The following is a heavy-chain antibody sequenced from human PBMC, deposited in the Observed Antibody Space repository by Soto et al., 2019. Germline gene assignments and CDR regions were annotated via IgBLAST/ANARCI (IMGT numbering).Heavy chain of an antibody. J-gene: IGHJ4*02. CDR3: AKRPSSTIFAY. CDR1: GLTFSSYA. CDR2: ISGSDDST. V-gene: IGHV3-23*01. D-gene: IGHD6-6*01. Sequence: PGGSLSLSCAASGLTFSSYAMSWVRQAPGKGLEWVSVISGSDDSTYYADSVKGRFTISRDNSKNTLYLQMNSLRAEDTAVYYFAKRPSSTIFAYSTQGPPDTVSS.